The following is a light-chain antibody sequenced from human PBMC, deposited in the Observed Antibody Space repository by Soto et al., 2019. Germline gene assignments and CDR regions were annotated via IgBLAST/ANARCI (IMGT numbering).Light chain of an antibody. CDR1: QSVSSSY. Sequence: EIVLTQSPGTLSLSPGERATLSCRASQSVSSSYLACYQQKPGQAPRLPIYVASTRATGIPDRFSGSGSGTDFTLTISRLEPEDFAVYYCQQYGSSPWTFGQGTKVEIK. V-gene: IGKV3-20*01. CDR3: QQYGSSPWT. CDR2: VAS. J-gene: IGKJ1*01.